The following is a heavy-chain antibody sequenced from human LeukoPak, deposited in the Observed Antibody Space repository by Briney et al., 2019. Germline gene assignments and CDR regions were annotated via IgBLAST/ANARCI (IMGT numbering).Heavy chain of an antibody. V-gene: IGHV4-31*03. CDR3: ARASYYDSSGLTDPYYFDY. D-gene: IGHD3-22*01. CDR1: GGSISSGGYY. Sequence: PSQTLSLTCTVSGGSISSGGYYWSWIRQHPGKGLERIGYIYYSGSTYYNPSLKSRVTISVDTSKNQFSLKLSSVTAADTAVYYCARASYYDSSGLTDPYYFDYWGQGTLVTVSS. CDR2: IYYSGST. J-gene: IGHJ4*02.